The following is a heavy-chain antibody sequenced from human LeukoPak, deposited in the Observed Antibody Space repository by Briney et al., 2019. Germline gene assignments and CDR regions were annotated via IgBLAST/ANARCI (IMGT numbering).Heavy chain of an antibody. CDR1: GFTFSSYS. Sequence: GGSLRLSCAASGFTFSSYSMNWVRQAPGKGLEWVSYISSSSSTIYYADSVKGRFTISRDNAKNSLYMQMNRLRAEDTAVYYCARDGPLNWNYNFDYWGQGTLVTVSS. CDR2: ISSSSSTI. V-gene: IGHV3-48*04. CDR3: ARDGPLNWNYNFDY. J-gene: IGHJ4*02. D-gene: IGHD1-7*01.